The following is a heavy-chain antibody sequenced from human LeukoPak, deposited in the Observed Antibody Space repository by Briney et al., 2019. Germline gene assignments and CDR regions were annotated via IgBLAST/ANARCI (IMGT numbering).Heavy chain of an antibody. CDR3: AKAPTKEEEWLLLNYFDY. D-gene: IGHD3-22*01. CDR1: GFTLSSYA. J-gene: IGHJ4*02. V-gene: IGHV3-23*01. CDR2: ISGSGTRT. Sequence: GGSLRLSCVGTGFTLSSYAMSWVRQAPGKGLEWVSAISGSGTRTYYADSVKGRFTISRDNSKNTLYLQMNSLRAEDTAVYYCAKAPTKEEEWLLLNYFDYWGQGTLVTVSS.